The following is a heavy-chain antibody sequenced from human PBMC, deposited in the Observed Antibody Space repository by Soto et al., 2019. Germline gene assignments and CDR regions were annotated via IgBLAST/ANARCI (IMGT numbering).Heavy chain of an antibody. CDR2: IRSKAYGGTT. J-gene: IGHJ4*02. CDR3: TRDRCSGGSCYSTYFDY. V-gene: IGHV3-49*03. CDR1: GFTFGDYA. D-gene: IGHD2-15*01. Sequence: PGGSLRLSCTASGFTFGDYAMSWFRQAPGKGLEWVGFIRSKAYGGTTEYAASVKGRFTISRDDSKSIAYLQMNSLKTEDTAVYYCTRDRCSGGSCYSTYFDYWGQGTLVTVSS.